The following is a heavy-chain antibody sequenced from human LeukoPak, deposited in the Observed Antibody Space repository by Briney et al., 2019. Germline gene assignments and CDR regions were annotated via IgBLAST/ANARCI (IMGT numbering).Heavy chain of an antibody. D-gene: IGHD5-12*01. CDR2: ISGSGDST. J-gene: IGHJ4*02. V-gene: IGHV3-23*01. CDR1: GFAFSSYT. Sequence: GGSLRPSCAASGFAFSSYTMSWVRQAPGKGLEWVSAISGSGDSTYYAGSVKGRFTISRDNSKNTLYLQMNSLRAEDTAVYYCAKDSGSNGYDPIDSWGQGTLVTVSS. CDR3: AKDSGSNGYDPIDS.